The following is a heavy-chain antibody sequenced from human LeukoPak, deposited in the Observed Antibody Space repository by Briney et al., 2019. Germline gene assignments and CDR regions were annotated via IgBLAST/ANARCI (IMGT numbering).Heavy chain of an antibody. Sequence: ASVKVSCKASGGTFSSYAISWVRQASGQGLEWMGRIIPILGIANYAQKFQGRVTITADKSTSTAYMELSSLRSEDTAVYYCARDYIVATESRGFFDYWGQGTLVTVSS. CDR3: ARDYIVATESRGFFDY. CDR2: IIPILGIA. CDR1: GGTFSSYA. V-gene: IGHV1-69*04. D-gene: IGHD5-12*01. J-gene: IGHJ4*02.